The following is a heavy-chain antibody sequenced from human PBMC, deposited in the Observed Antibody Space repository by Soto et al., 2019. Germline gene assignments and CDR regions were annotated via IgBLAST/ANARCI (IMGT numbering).Heavy chain of an antibody. Sequence: SETLSLTCTVSGGSISSGGYYWSWIHQPPGKGLEWIGYIYYSGSTYYNPSLKSRVTISVDTSKNQFSLKLSSVTAADTAVYYCARVTSDALWSGFDYWGQGTLVTVSS. D-gene: IGHD2-21*01. J-gene: IGHJ4*02. V-gene: IGHV4-30-4*08. CDR1: GGSISSGGYY. CDR2: IYYSGST. CDR3: ARVTSDALWSGFDY.